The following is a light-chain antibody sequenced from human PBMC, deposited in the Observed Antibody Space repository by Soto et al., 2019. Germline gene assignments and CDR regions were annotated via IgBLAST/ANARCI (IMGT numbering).Light chain of an antibody. J-gene: IGKJ4*01. Sequence: EIVLTQSPGTLSLSPGERATLSCRASQSVYKNFLAWYQQKPGQAPRLLINGASTRSTGIPDRFSGSGSGTDFSLTIDSLEPEDFPLYFCQQYCSSPPTFGGGTKVSIK. CDR3: QQYCSSPPT. V-gene: IGKV3-20*01. CDR2: GAS. CDR1: QSVYKNF.